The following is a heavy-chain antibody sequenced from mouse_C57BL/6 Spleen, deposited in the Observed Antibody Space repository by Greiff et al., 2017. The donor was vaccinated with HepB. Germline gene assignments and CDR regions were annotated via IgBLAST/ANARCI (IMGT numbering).Heavy chain of an antibody. CDR2: IDPSDSYT. CDR3: ARRETGGDFDY. D-gene: IGHD4-1*01. V-gene: IGHV1-69*01. CDR1: GYTFTSYW. J-gene: IGHJ2*01. Sequence: VQLQQPGAELVMPGASVKLSCKASGYTFTSYWMHWVKQRPGQGLEWIGEIDPSDSYTNYNQKFKGKSTLTVDKSSSTAYMQLSSLTSEDSAVYYCARRETGGDFDYWGQGTTLTVSS.